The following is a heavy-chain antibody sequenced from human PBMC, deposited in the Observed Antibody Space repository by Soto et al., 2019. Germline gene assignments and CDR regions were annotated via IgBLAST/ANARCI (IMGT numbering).Heavy chain of an antibody. V-gene: IGHV3-21*01. CDR3: AREGSLYNDYISNCADY. D-gene: IGHD4-4*01. CDR1: GFTFSSYS. J-gene: IGHJ4*02. Sequence: EVQLVESGGGLVKPGGSLRLPCEASGFTFSSYSMIWVRQAPGKGLEWVSSISTTSSYIYYADSVKGRFTISRDNAKNSLYLLMNSLRAEDTAVYYCAREGSLYNDYISNCADYWGQGTLVTVSS. CDR2: ISTTSSYI.